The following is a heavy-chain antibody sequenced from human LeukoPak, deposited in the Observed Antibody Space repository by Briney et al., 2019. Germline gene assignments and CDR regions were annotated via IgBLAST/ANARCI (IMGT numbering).Heavy chain of an antibody. Sequence: SETLSLTCTVSGGSFSSGSYYWSWIRQPPGKGLEWIGYIYYSGSTNYNPSLKSRVIISVDTSKNQFSLKLSSVTAADTAVYYCARAPRYCSGGSCYAFYAFDIWGQGTMVTVSS. J-gene: IGHJ3*02. D-gene: IGHD2-15*01. V-gene: IGHV4-61*01. CDR3: ARAPRYCSGGSCYAFYAFDI. CDR1: GGSFSSGSYY. CDR2: IYYSGST.